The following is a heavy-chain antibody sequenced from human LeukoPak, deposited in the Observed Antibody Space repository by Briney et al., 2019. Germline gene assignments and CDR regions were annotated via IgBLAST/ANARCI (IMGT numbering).Heavy chain of an antibody. J-gene: IGHJ6*03. Sequence: PGGSLRLSCAASGFSFSTYGMIWVRQAPGKGLEWVAVISYDGSNKYYADSVKGRFTISRDNSKNTLYLQMNSLRAEDTAVYYCAGVYYYYYMDVWGKGTTVTVSS. CDR3: AGVYYYYYMDV. CDR1: GFSFSTYG. D-gene: IGHD2-8*01. V-gene: IGHV3-30*03. CDR2: ISYDGSNK.